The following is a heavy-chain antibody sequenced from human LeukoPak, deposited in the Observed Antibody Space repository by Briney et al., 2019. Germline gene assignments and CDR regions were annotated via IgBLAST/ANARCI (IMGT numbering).Heavy chain of an antibody. J-gene: IGHJ4*02. V-gene: IGHV3-53*01. CDR1: GLTVNDNY. Sequence: GGSLRLSCALSGLTVNDNYMSWVRQVPGKGLEWVSLIFPDGQTYYADFVQGRFSISRDMSRNILFLDMSSLRAEDTAVFFCARANPVYGDFDYWGQGTLVTVSS. CDR3: ARANPVYGDFDY. D-gene: IGHD4-17*01. CDR2: IFPDGQT.